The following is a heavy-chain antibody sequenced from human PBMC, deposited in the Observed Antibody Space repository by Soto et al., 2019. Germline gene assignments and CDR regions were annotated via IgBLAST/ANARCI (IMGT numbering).Heavy chain of an antibody. D-gene: IGHD3-9*01. V-gene: IGHV4-61*01. CDR2: IYYSGST. CDR3: ARTGDWFEFDY. Sequence: SETLSLTCTVSGGSVSSGSYYWSWIRQPPGKGLEWIGYIYYSGSTNYNPSLKSRVTISVDTSKNQFSLKLSSVTAADTAVYYCARTGDWFEFDYWGQGTLVT. CDR1: GGSVSSGSYY. J-gene: IGHJ4*02.